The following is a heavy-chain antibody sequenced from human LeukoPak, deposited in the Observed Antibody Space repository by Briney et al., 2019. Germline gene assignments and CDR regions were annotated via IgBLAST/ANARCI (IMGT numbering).Heavy chain of an antibody. CDR3: AKDLGGGYGIFDY. Sequence: GGSLRLSCAASGFTFSSYGMHWVRQAPGKGLEWVAVLWYDGSNKYYADSVKGRFTISRDNSKNTLYLQMNSLRAEDTAVYYCAKDLGGGYGIFDYWGQGTLVTVSS. V-gene: IGHV3-33*06. CDR2: LWYDGSNK. CDR1: GFTFSSYG. D-gene: IGHD5-12*01. J-gene: IGHJ4*02.